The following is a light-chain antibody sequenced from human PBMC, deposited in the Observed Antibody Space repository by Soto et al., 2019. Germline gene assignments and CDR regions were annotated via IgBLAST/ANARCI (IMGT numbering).Light chain of an antibody. CDR3: QQSFSTPYT. V-gene: IGKV1-39*01. CDR2: GSF. Sequence: DTHMTQSPSSLSLSVGDRVTITCRAGPSISSYLNWYQQKPGKAPQLLIYGSFTLQSGVPSRFSGSGSGTDFTLTISSLQPEDFATDDCQQSFSTPYTFGQGTNLEIK. CDR1: PSISSY. J-gene: IGKJ2*01.